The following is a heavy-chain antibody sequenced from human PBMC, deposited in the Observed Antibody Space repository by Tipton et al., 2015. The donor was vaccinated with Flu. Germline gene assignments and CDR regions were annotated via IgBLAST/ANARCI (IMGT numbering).Heavy chain of an antibody. D-gene: IGHD3-10*01. J-gene: IGHJ4*02. Sequence: SLRLSCAASGFTFDDYAMHWVRQAPGKGLEWVSGISWNGDNIGYAASVKGRFTISRDNAKNSLYLQMNSLRADDTALYYCAKGDYHGGGGYSDYWGRGTLVTVSS. CDR2: ISWNGDNI. CDR1: GFTFDDYA. V-gene: IGHV3-9*01. CDR3: AKGDYHGGGGYSDY.